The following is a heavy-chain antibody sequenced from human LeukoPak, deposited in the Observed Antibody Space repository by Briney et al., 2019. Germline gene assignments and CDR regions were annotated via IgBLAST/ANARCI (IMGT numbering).Heavy chain of an antibody. J-gene: IGHJ4*02. V-gene: IGHV3-30*18. CDR2: ISYDGSNK. CDR3: AKSGYCSGGSRYAFDY. Sequence: GGSLRLSCAASGFTFSSYGMHWVRQAPGKGLEWVAVISYDGSNKYYADSVKGRFTISRDNSKNTLYLQMNSLRAEDTAVYYCAKSGYCSGGSRYAFDYWGQGTLVTVSS. CDR1: GFTFSSYG. D-gene: IGHD2-15*01.